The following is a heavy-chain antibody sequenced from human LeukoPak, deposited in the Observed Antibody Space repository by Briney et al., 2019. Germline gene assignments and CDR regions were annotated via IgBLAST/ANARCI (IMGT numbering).Heavy chain of an antibody. V-gene: IGHV1-69*13. Sequence: SVKVSCKASGYTFTGYYMHWVRQAPGQGLEWMGGIIPIFGTANYAQKFQGRVTITADESTSTAYMELSSLRSEDTAVYYCARGKVAATPRFDYWGQGTLVTVSS. CDR1: GYTFTGYY. CDR2: IIPIFGTA. CDR3: ARGKVAATPRFDY. D-gene: IGHD2-15*01. J-gene: IGHJ4*02.